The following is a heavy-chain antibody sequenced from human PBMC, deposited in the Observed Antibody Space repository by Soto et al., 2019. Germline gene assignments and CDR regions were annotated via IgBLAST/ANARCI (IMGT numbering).Heavy chain of an antibody. V-gene: IGHV4-39*01. D-gene: IGHD3-22*01. CDR2: VYYGGST. J-gene: IGHJ6*02. CDR3: AGGDYYHSSGYYFYYYTMDV. Sequence: SETLSLTCTVSGVTIISSSYYWGWIRQPPGKGLEWIGSVYYGGSTYYNPSLKSRVTISVETSKSQFSLKLSSVTAADTAVYYCAGGDYYHSSGYYFYYYTMDVWGQGTTVTVSS. CDR1: GVTIISSSYY.